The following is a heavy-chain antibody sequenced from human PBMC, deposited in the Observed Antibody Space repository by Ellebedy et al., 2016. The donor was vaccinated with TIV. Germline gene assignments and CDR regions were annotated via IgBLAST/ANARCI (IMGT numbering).Heavy chain of an antibody. CDR1: GFTFSSYG. CDR2: IWYDGSNK. V-gene: IGHV3-33*01. J-gene: IGHJ4*02. Sequence: GESLKISCAASGFTFSSYGMHWVRQAPGKGLEWVAVIWYDGSNKYYADSVKGRFTISRDSSKNTLYLQMNSLRAEDTAVYYCARYGDYVWDLKTDYWGQGTLVTVSS. D-gene: IGHD4-17*01. CDR3: ARYGDYVWDLKTDY.